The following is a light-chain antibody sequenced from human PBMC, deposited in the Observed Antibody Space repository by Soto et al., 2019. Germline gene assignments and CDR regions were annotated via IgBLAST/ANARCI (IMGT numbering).Light chain of an antibody. V-gene: IGKV3-15*01. CDR1: QSVSSN. Sequence: EIVMTQSPATLSVSPGERATLSCRTSQSVSSNLAWYQQKPGQAHRLLIYGASTRATGIPARFSGSGSGTEFTLTISSLQPDYFVVYYCQQYKNWPPEYTFGQGTKLEIK. J-gene: IGKJ2*01. CDR3: QQYKNWPPEYT. CDR2: GAS.